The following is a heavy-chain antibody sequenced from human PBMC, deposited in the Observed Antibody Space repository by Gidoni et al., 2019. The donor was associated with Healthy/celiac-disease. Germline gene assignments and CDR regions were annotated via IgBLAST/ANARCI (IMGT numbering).Heavy chain of an antibody. V-gene: IGHV1-3*01. CDR2: INAGNGNK. J-gene: IGHJ6*02. Sequence: QVQLVQSGAEVKKPGASVKVSCKAYGYTFTSYAMHWVRQAPGQRLEWMGWINAGNGNKKYSQKFQGRVTITRDTSASTAYMELSSLRSEDTAVYYCARGWLQPYYYYGMDVWGQGTTVTVSS. CDR3: ARGWLQPYYYYGMDV. D-gene: IGHD5-12*01. CDR1: GYTFTSYA.